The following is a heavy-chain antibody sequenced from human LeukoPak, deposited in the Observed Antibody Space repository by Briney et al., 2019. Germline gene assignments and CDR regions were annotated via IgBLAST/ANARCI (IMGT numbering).Heavy chain of an antibody. CDR2: IIPIYGAK. CDR1: GGSFSNDA. D-gene: IGHD2-2*01. CDR3: AREARYCEHTSCYPAFGL. J-gene: IGHJ3*01. Sequence: SVKVSCEASGGSFSNDAISWVRQAPGQGLEWMGQIIPIYGAKNYAQKFEDRVTISMDESPDTANMELSSLRSDDTAVYYCAREARYCEHTSCYPAFGLWGQGTPVTVSS. V-gene: IGHV1-69*05.